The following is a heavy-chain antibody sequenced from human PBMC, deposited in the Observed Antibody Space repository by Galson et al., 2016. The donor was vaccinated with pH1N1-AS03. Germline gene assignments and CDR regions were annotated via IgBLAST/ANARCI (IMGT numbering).Heavy chain of an antibody. Sequence: SLRLSCAASGFTFSIYAVHWVRQAPGKGLEWVSGVGGVDGSLWYAESVKGRFTVSRDNSKGTLDLQMNSLRADDTAVYYCARGGGSPHWFDPWGQGTLVTVSS. J-gene: IGHJ5*02. CDR1: GFTFSIYA. CDR3: ARGGGSPHWFDP. CDR2: VGGVDGSL. V-gene: IGHV3-23*01. D-gene: IGHD1-26*01.